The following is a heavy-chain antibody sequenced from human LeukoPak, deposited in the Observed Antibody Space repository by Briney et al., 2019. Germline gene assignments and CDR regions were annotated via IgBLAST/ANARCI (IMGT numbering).Heavy chain of an antibody. J-gene: IGHJ4*02. V-gene: IGHV3-23*01. CDR1: GFTVSTYA. CDR2: INSNGDEI. D-gene: IGHD6-6*01. CDR3: ANWIGSSSRDY. Sequence: QAGGSLRLSCAASGFTVSTYAMTWVRQAPGKGLEWVSGINSNGDEIYYADSVRGRFTISRDNSNNALYLQMDSLRAEDTAVYYCANWIGSSSRDYWGQGTLVTVSS.